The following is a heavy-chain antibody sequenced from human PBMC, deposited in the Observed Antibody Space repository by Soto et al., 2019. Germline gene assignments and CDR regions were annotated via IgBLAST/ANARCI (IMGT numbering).Heavy chain of an antibody. CDR3: ARDPGYRYGYN. Sequence: QVQLVQSGAEVKKPGASVKVSCKASGYTFTSYAMHWVRQAPGQRLEWMGWINAGNGNTKYSQKFQGRVTITRDTAASTAYMELSSLRSEDTAVYYCARDPGYRYGYNWGQGTLVTVSS. J-gene: IGHJ4*02. D-gene: IGHD5-18*01. CDR2: INAGNGNT. V-gene: IGHV1-3*01. CDR1: GYTFTSYA.